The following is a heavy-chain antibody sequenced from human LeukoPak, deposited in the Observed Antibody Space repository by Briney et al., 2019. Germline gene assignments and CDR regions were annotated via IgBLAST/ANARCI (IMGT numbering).Heavy chain of an antibody. Sequence: PGGSLRLSCSASGFTFSRYAMQWVRQAPGQGLEYVSGVNDNGGRTHYGDSVKGRFSISRDNSKNTLHLQMSTLRAEDTALYYCMKDGGGSCAFDYWGQGILVTVAS. V-gene: IGHV3-64D*09. D-gene: IGHD2-15*01. J-gene: IGHJ4*02. CDR2: VNDNGGRT. CDR3: MKDGGGSCAFDY. CDR1: GFTFSRYA.